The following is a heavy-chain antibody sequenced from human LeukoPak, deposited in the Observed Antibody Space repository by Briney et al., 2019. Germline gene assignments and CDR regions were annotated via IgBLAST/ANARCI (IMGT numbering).Heavy chain of an antibody. D-gene: IGHD2-2*01. J-gene: IGHJ4*02. CDR2: IRSKAYGGTT. CDR3: TRAYCSSTSCRYGFDY. V-gene: IGHV3-49*04. Sequence: GGSLRLSCTASGFTFGDYAMSWVRQAPGKGLEWVGFIRSKAYGGTTEYAASVKGRFTISRDDSKSIAYLQMNSLKTEDTAVYYCTRAYCSSTSCRYGFDYWGQETLVTVSS. CDR1: GFTFGDYA.